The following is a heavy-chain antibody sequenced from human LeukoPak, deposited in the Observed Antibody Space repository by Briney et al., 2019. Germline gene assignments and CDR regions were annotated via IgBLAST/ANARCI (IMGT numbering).Heavy chain of an antibody. D-gene: IGHD1-26*01. J-gene: IGHJ4*02. Sequence: GGSLRLSCAASGFTFTSCSMNWVRQAPGKGLEWVSTISGGGGSTYYADSVKGRFTISRDNSKNTLYLQVNSLRAEDTAVYYCAKGGKWDVTPFDYWGQGTLVTVSS. CDR1: GFTFTSCS. CDR3: AKGGKWDVTPFDY. V-gene: IGHV3-23*01. CDR2: ISGGGGST.